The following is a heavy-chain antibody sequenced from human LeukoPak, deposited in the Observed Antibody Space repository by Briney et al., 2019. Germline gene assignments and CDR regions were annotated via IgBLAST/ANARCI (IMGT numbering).Heavy chain of an antibody. CDR3: TRQNAVPGTSFDY. D-gene: IGHD6-19*01. J-gene: IGHJ4*02. Sequence: KTSDTLSLTCTVSCGSVSSSTYDWAWLHQPPGKGLQWIGKIDDSCSTCSLRSLDTRLTITMPTSKNHFSRKLNSLTTPLTVADYCTRQNAVPGTSFDYWGQGTLVTVSS. CDR1: CGSVSSSTYD. CDR2: IDDSCST. V-gene: IGHV4-39*01.